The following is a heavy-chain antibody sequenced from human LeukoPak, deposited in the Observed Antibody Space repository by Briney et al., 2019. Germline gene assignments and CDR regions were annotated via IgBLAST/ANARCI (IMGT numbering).Heavy chain of an antibody. CDR1: GFTFDDYA. CDR3: ARLVGATYADAFDI. J-gene: IGHJ3*02. V-gene: IGHV3-43D*03. CDR2: ISWDGGST. Sequence: PGGSLRLSCAASGFTFDDYAMHWVRQAPGKGLEWVSLISWDGGSTYYADSVKGRFTISRDNSKNSLYLQMNSLRAEDTALYYCARLVGATYADAFDIWGQGTMVTVSS. D-gene: IGHD1-26*01.